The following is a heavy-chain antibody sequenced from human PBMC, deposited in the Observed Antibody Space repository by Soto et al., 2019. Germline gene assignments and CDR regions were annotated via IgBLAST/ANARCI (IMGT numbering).Heavy chain of an antibody. CDR2: ISGSGGST. V-gene: IGHV3-23*01. CDR3: AGHMSYDFWSGYASGYYYYMDV. D-gene: IGHD3-3*01. J-gene: IGHJ6*03. Sequence: GGSLRLSCAASGFTFSSYAMSWVRQAPGKGLEWVSAISGSGGSTYYADSVKGRFTISRDNSKNTLYLQMNSLRAEDTAVYYCAGHMSYDFWSGYASGYYYYMDVWGKGTTVTVSS. CDR1: GFTFSSYA.